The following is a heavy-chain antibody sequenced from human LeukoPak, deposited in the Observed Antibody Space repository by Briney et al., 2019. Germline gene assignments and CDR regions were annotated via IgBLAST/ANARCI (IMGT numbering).Heavy chain of an antibody. CDR3: AKAIGYSYGSYYYMNV. V-gene: IGHV3-23*01. D-gene: IGHD5-18*01. Sequence: GGSLRLSCAASGFTFSNYDMSWVRQAPGKGLEWVSTISGSGGSTYYADSVKGRFTISRDNSRDTLYLQMNSLRAADTAVYSCAKAIGYSYGSYYYMNVWGKGTTVTVSS. J-gene: IGHJ6*03. CDR1: GFTFSNYD. CDR2: ISGSGGST.